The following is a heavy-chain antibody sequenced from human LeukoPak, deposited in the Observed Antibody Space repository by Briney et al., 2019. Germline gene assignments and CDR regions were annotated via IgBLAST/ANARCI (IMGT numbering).Heavy chain of an antibody. V-gene: IGHV3-21*01. J-gene: IGHJ4*02. D-gene: IGHD1-26*01. CDR1: GFTFSSYS. Sequence: GSLRLSCAASGFTFSSYSMNWVRQAPGKGLEWVSSISSSSSYIYYADSVKGRFTISRDNAKNSLYLQMNSLRAEDTAVYYCARDAASGSYWTFDYWGQGTLVTVSS. CDR2: ISSSSSYI. CDR3: ARDAASGSYWTFDY.